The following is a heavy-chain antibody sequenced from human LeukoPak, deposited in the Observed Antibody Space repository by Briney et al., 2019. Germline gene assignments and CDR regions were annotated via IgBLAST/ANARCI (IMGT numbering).Heavy chain of an antibody. J-gene: IGHJ3*01. D-gene: IGHD6-19*01. CDR1: GYSIRSSNW. CDR2: IYYSGST. Sequence: SETLSLTCAVSGYSIRSSNWWGWIRQPPGKGLAWIGYIYYSGSTYYNPSLKSRVTMSVDTSKNQFSLILSSVTAVDTAVYYCARSIAVAGMSAFDVWGQGTMVTVSS. V-gene: IGHV4-28*01. CDR3: ARSIAVAGMSAFDV.